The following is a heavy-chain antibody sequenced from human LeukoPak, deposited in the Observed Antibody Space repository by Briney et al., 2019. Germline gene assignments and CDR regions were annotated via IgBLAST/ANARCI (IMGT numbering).Heavy chain of an antibody. CDR1: GFTFSDYY. CDR3: ARDRVRGSGSYPHYHYYYGMDV. V-gene: IGHV3-11*01. D-gene: IGHD3-10*01. Sequence: PGGSLRLSCAASGFTFSDYYMSWIRQAPGKGLEWVSYISSSGSTIYYADSVKGRFTISRDNAKNSLYLQMNSLRAEDTAVYYCARDRVRGSGSYPHYHYYYGMDVWGQGTTVTVSS. CDR2: ISSSGSTI. J-gene: IGHJ6*02.